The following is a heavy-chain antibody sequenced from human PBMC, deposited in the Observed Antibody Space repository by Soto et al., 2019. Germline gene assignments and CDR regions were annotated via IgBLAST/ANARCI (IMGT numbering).Heavy chain of an antibody. Sequence: QLQLQESGPGLVKPSETLSLTCTVSGGSISSSSYYWGWIRQPPGKGLEWIGSIYYSGSTYYNPSLKSRVTISVDTSKNQFSLKLSSVTAADTAVYYCARLGSTRQEWLLFEYYYYYMDVWGKGTTVTVSS. CDR2: IYYSGST. D-gene: IGHD3-3*01. J-gene: IGHJ6*03. CDR1: GGSISSSSYY. V-gene: IGHV4-39*01. CDR3: ARLGSTRQEWLLFEYYYYYMDV.